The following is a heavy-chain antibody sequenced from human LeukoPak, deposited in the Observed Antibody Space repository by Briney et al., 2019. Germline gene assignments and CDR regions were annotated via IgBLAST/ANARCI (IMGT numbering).Heavy chain of an antibody. CDR1: GFTVSSNY. D-gene: IGHD2-21*02. Sequence: GGSLRLSCAASGFTVSSNYMSWVRQAPGKGLEWVSVIYSGGSTYYADSVKGRFTISRDNSKNTLYLQMNSLRAEDTAVYYCARIIVVVTAISLGFDYWAQGTLVTVSS. CDR3: ARIIVVVTAISLGFDY. J-gene: IGHJ4*02. V-gene: IGHV3-53*01. CDR2: IYSGGST.